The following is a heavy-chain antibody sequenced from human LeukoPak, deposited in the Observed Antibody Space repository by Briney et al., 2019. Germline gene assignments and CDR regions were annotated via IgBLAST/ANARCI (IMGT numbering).Heavy chain of an antibody. J-gene: IGHJ5*02. CDR1: GGTFSSYA. Sequence: SVKVSXKASGGTFSSYAISWVRQAPGQGLEWMGRIIPIFGTANYAQKFQGRVTITTDESTSTAYMELSSLRSEDTAVYYCARDPLIGYSSGWSRGWFDPWGQGTLVTVSS. CDR2: IIPIFGTA. V-gene: IGHV1-69*05. D-gene: IGHD6-19*01. CDR3: ARDPLIGYSSGWSRGWFDP.